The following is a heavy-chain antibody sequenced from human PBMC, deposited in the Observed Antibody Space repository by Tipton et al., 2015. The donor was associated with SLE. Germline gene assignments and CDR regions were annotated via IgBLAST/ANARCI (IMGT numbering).Heavy chain of an antibody. V-gene: IGHV3-48*04. Sequence: SLRLSCAASGFTFSSYSMNWVRQAPGKGLEWVSYISSSGSTIYYADSVKGRFTISRDNAKNSLYLQMNSLRAEDTAVYYCARDRGGSLFDYWGQGTMVTVSS. CDR3: ARDRGGSLFDY. D-gene: IGHD1-26*01. CDR1: GFTFSSYS. CDR2: ISSSGSTI. J-gene: IGHJ3*01.